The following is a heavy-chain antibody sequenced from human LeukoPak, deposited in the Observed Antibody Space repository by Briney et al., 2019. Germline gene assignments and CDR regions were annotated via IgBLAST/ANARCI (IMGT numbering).Heavy chain of an antibody. D-gene: IGHD4-23*01. CDR3: ARDSGPHGGNGFDY. J-gene: IGHJ4*02. CDR2: ISSSSSYI. V-gene: IGHV3-21*01. Sequence: GGSLRLSCAASGFTFSSYSMSWVRQAPGKGLEWVSSISSSSSYIYYADSVKGRFTISRDNAKNSLYLQMNSLRAEDTAVYYCARDSGPHGGNGFDYWRQGTLVTVSS. CDR1: GFTFSSYS.